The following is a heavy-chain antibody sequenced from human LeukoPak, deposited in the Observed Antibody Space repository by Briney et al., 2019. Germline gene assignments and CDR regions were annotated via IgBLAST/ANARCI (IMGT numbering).Heavy chain of an antibody. CDR3: ASPPQDSSGNWGWYFDF. V-gene: IGHV4-31*03. CDR1: GGSISSGGYY. Sequence: SETLSLTCTVSGGSISSGGYYWSWIRQHPGKGLEWIGYIYYSGSTYYNPSLKSRVTISVDTSKNQFSLKLRFVTAADTAVYYCASPPQDSSGNWGWYFDFWGRGTLVTVSS. J-gene: IGHJ2*01. D-gene: IGHD3-22*01. CDR2: IYYSGST.